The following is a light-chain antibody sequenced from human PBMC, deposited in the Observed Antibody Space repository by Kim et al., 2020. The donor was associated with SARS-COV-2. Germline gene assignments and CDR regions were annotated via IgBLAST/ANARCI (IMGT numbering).Light chain of an antibody. Sequence: DIQMTQSPSTLSASVGDRVTITCQASQDITNYLNWYQQKPGKAPKLLIYDETHLQKGVPSRFSGSGFGTDFTFTISSLQPEDTTTYFIQPYDLLPLLTFCGGTQGDIK. CDR3: QPYDLLPLLT. V-gene: IGKV1-33*01. CDR1: QDITNY. J-gene: IGKJ4*01. CDR2: DET.